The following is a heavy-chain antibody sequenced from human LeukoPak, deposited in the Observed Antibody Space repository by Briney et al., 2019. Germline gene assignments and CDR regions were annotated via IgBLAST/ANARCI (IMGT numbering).Heavy chain of an antibody. CDR1: GFTFSSYG. CDR3: AKVGVTYYYGSGSFPYFDY. CDR2: ISYDGSNK. V-gene: IGHV3-30*18. D-gene: IGHD3-10*01. J-gene: IGHJ4*02. Sequence: GRSLRLSCAASGFTFSSYGMHWVRQAPGKGLEWVAVISYDGSNKYYADSVKGRFTISRDNSKNTLYLQMNSLRAEDTAVYYCAKVGVTYYYGSGSFPYFDYWGQGTLVTVSS.